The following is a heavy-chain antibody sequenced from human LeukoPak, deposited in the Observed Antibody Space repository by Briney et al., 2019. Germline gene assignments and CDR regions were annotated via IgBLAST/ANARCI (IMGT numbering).Heavy chain of an antibody. D-gene: IGHD3-3*02. V-gene: IGHV3-23*01. CDR2: VSASGGNT. J-gene: IGHJ6*02. CDR3: AKGRHFSSYGMDV. CDR1: GFTFSNFA. Sequence: PGGSLRLSCAASGFTFSNFAMSWVRQAPGKGLEWVSSVSASGGNTSYADSVKGRFIISRDNYKNTLYLQMNSLRAEDTAIYYCAKGRHFSSYGMDVWGQGTTVTVSS.